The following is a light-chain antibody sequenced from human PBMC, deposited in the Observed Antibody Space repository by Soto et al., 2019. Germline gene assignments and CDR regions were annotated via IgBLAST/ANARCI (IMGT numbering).Light chain of an antibody. CDR1: QTVGNNY. Sequence: EIVLTQYPGTLSLSPGERATLSCRASQTVGNNYLAWYQQKPGQAPRLLIYGASSRATVIPDRFSGSGSGTDFTLTISRLEPEDFAVYYCRQSATSPRTFGQGTKVEIK. V-gene: IGKV3-20*01. J-gene: IGKJ1*01. CDR3: RQSATSPRT. CDR2: GAS.